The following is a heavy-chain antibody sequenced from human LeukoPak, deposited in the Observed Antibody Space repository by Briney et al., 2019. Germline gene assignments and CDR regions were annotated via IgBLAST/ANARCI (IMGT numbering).Heavy chain of an antibody. CDR1: GLSLSPSGVG. J-gene: IGHJ4*02. CDR2: IYWDGDK. D-gene: IGHD3-10*01. Sequence: SAPTLVRPTQTLTLTCTFSGLSLSPSGVGVGWIRQPPGEALEWFALIYWDGDKSYSPSLKSRLTLTKDTTKNQVVLTMTNMDPVDTATYYCALGSGRTFHYWGQGTLVTVSS. CDR3: ALGSGRTFHY. V-gene: IGHV2-5*02.